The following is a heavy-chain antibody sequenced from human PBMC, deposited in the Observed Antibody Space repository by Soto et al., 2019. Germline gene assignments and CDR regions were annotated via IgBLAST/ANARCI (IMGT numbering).Heavy chain of an antibody. Sequence: QIHLVESGGGVVQPGRSLRLSCASSAFNFRTFTMHWVRQAPGKGLEWVAGISYDGINAYYADSVKGRFAISRDNSKNTVSLQINSLRPADTAAYYCAKDGVNYASLSPVDYWGQGTLVTVSS. V-gene: IGHV3-30*09. CDR3: AKDGVNYASLSPVDY. J-gene: IGHJ4*02. D-gene: IGHD2-2*01. CDR1: AFNFRTFT. CDR2: ISYDGINA.